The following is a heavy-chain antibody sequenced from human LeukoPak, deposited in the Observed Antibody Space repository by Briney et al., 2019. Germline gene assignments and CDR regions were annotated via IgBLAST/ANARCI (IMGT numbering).Heavy chain of an antibody. V-gene: IGHV4-39*07. Sequence: PSETLSLTCTVSGGSITNNYWGWIRQPPGKGLEWIGSIYYTGSTYYNPSLKSRVTISLDTSKNQFSLKLSSVTAADTAVYYCARDRDNSDWLFYYWGQGTLVTVSS. CDR2: IYYTGST. CDR3: ARDRDNSDWLFYY. J-gene: IGHJ4*02. CDR1: GGSITNNY. D-gene: IGHD3-9*01.